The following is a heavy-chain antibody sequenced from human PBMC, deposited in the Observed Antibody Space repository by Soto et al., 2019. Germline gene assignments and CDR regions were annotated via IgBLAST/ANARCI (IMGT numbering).Heavy chain of an antibody. V-gene: IGHV4-34*01. CDR1: GGSFSGYY. CDR2: IDQSGST. D-gene: IGHD3-10*01. Sequence: QVQLQQWGAGLLKSSETLSLTCAVYGGSFSGYYWNWLRQPPGEGLEWIGKIDQSGSTNYNPSLKSRLTMSVYTSRSQLSLKLSSVTAMDTAVYYCAGGRDTVVRGVRNSFDPLGEGTLVSVSS. CDR3: AGGRDTVVRGVRNSFDP. J-gene: IGHJ5*02.